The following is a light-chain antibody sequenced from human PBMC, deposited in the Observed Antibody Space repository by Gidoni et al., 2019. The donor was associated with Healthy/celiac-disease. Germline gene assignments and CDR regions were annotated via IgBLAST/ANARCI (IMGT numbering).Light chain of an antibody. CDR2: GAS. V-gene: IGKV3-15*01. CDR3: QQYNNWPWT. Sequence: EIVLAQSPATLSVSPGESATLSCRASQSVSSNLAWYQQKPGQAPRLLIYGASTRATGIPARVSGSGSGTEFTLTISSLQSEDFAVYYCQQYNNWPWTFXQXTKVEIK. J-gene: IGKJ1*01. CDR1: QSVSSN.